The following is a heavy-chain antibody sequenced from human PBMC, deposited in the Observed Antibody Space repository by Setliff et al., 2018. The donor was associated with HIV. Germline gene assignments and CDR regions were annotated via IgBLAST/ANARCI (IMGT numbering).Heavy chain of an antibody. CDR1: GGI. V-gene: IGHV1-69*08. Sequence: GASVKVSCKTSGGIISWVRQAPGQGLEWMGRIIPVGGTTNYAQKFQGRVTITADKSTSTVYMELSSLRSDDTAVYYCATGLSSTDPSSNSWGQGIPVTSPQ. J-gene: IGHJ4*02. CDR2: IIPVGGTT. CDR3: ATGLSSTDPSSNS. D-gene: IGHD1-1*01.